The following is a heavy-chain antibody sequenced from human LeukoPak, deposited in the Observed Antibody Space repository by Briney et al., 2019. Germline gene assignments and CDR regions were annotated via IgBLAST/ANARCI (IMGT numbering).Heavy chain of an antibody. CDR1: GFTFSNYA. Sequence: GGSLRLSCTASGFTFSNYAVNWVRQAPGRGLEWIGLIRSKTYRGTTEHAASVKGRFTISRDDSKTIAYLQMTRLQTKNTAMYYCTRETDYSGSSGSPHWYFDLWGRGTLVTVSS. D-gene: IGHD3-22*01. CDR2: IRSKTYRGTT. CDR3: TRETDYSGSSGSPHWYFDL. J-gene: IGHJ2*01. V-gene: IGHV3-49*04.